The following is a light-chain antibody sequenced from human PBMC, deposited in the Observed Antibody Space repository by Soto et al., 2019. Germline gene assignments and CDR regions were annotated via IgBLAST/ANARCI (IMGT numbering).Light chain of an antibody. V-gene: IGKV1-12*01. Sequence: DIQMTQSPSSASASVGDRLTITCRASQGISTWIAWYQQKPGKAPELLIYDASSLQSGVPSRFSGSGSGTDFTLTISSLQPADFATYYCQQSYSIPFTFGPGTKVDIK. CDR1: QGISTW. CDR2: DAS. J-gene: IGKJ3*01. CDR3: QQSYSIPFT.